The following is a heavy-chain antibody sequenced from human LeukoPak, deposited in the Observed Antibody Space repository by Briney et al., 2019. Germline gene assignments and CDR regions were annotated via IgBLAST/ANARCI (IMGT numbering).Heavy chain of an antibody. CDR3: ARDNYTTTRYCSSTSCYGFFDY. Sequence: SETLSLTCTVSGGSISSYYWSWIRQPPGKGLEWIGYIYYSGSTNYNPSLKSRVTISVDTSKNQFSLNLSSVTAADTAVYYCARDNYTTTRYCSSTSCYGFFDYWGQGTLVTVSS. V-gene: IGHV4-59*01. J-gene: IGHJ4*02. CDR2: IYYSGST. CDR1: GGSISSYY. D-gene: IGHD2-2*01.